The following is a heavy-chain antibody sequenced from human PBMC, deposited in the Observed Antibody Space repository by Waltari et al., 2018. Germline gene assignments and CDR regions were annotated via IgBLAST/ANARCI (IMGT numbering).Heavy chain of an antibody. J-gene: IGHJ4*02. V-gene: IGHV3-7*01. CDR2: INPDGSEK. D-gene: IGHD7-27*01. CDR1: GVTVSNNY. Sequence: EVQLVESGGGLIQPGGSLRLSVLASGVTVSNNYMTRLRQAPGKGMECVANINPDGSEKYYVDSVKGRFTISRDNAKNSLYLQMNSLRAEDTSVYYCARDLNWETYWGRGALVTVSS. CDR3: ARDLNWETY.